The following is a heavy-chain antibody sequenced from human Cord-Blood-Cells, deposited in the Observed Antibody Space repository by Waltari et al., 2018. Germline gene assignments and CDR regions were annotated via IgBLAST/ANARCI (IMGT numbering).Heavy chain of an antibody. CDR2: ISYDGSNK. V-gene: IGHV3-30*18. J-gene: IGHJ4*02. Sequence: QVQLVESGGGVVQPGRSLILFCAAYGFTFSSYGMHWVRQAPGKGLGWVAVISYDGSNKYYADSVKGRFTISRDNSKNTLYLQMNSLRAEDTAVYYCAKEFDYWGQGTLVTVSS. CDR1: GFTFSSYG. CDR3: AKEFDY.